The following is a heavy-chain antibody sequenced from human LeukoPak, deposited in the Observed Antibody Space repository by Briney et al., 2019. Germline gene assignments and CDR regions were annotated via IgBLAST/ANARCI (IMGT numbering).Heavy chain of an antibody. D-gene: IGHD3-16*02. CDR1: GYTFTSYY. CDR3: ARGKAYDYVWGSYRSHDAFDI. CDR2: INPNSGGT. V-gene: IGHV1-2*02. Sequence: ASVKVSCKASGYTFTSYYMHWVRQAPGQGLEWMGWINPNSGGTNYAQKFQGRVTMTRDTSISTAYMELSRLRSDDTAVYYCARGKAYDYVWGSYRSHDAFDIWGQGTMVTVSS. J-gene: IGHJ3*02.